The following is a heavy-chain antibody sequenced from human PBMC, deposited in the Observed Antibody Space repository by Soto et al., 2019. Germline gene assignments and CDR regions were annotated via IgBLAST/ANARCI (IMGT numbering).Heavy chain of an antibody. CDR3: VTWNDPDY. CDR2: TNEDGSGK. J-gene: IGHJ4*02. V-gene: IGHV3-7*02. Sequence: TGGSLRLSXVGTGFTFSRNWMSWVRQVPGEGLEWVAHTNEDGSGKYYVDSVKGRFTISRNNAENSVFLQMSSLRAEDTALHYCVTWNDPDYWGQGTLVTVS. CDR1: GFTFSRNW. D-gene: IGHD1-1*01.